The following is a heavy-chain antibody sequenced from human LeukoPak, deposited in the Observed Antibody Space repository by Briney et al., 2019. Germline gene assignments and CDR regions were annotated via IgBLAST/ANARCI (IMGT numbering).Heavy chain of an antibody. V-gene: IGHV3-30*04. CDR1: GFTFSSYA. Sequence: AGGSLRLSCAASGFTFSSYAMHWVRQAPGKGLEWVAVISYDGSNKYYADSVKGRFTISRDNSKNTLYLQMSSLRAEDTAVYYCARVQSSSWYPPFDYWGQGTLVTVSS. CDR2: ISYDGSNK. J-gene: IGHJ4*02. D-gene: IGHD6-13*01. CDR3: ARVQSSSWYPPFDY.